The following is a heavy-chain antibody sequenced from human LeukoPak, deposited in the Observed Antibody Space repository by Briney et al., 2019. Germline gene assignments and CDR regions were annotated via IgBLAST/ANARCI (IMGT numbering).Heavy chain of an antibody. Sequence: KASETLSLTCTVSGYSISSGYYWGWIRQPPGKGLEWIGSTYYSGSTYYNPSLKSRVTISVDTSKNQFSLKLSSVTAADTAVYYCARQTAIDYYDSSGPIDYWGQETLVTVSS. CDR2: TYYSGST. D-gene: IGHD3-22*01. CDR1: GYSISSGYY. CDR3: ARQTAIDYYDSSGPIDY. V-gene: IGHV4-38-2*02. J-gene: IGHJ4*02.